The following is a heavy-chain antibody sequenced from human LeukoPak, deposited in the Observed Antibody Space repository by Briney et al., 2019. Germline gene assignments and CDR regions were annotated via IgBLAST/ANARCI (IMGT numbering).Heavy chain of an antibody. D-gene: IGHD3-16*01. CDR2: INYSGSTT. Sequence: SETLSLTCAVYGGSFSGYHWSWIRQSPGKGLEWIGEINYSGSTTNYNPSLKSRLTISIDTSKNQLSLKLSSVTAADTAVYYCTRSGLTDMREYARSDYYYYGMDVWGQGTAVTVSS. J-gene: IGHJ6*02. CDR3: TRSGLTDMREYARSDYYYYGMDV. V-gene: IGHV4-34*01. CDR1: GGSFSGYH.